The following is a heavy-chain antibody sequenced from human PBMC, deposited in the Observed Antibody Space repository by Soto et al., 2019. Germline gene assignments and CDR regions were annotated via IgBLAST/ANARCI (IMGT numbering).Heavy chain of an antibody. CDR3: AKQSGSGSYYNVGSGGHLDH. Sequence: PGGSLRLSCAASGFTFSNAWMNWVRQAPGKGLEWVGRIKSKTDGGTTDYAAPVKGRFTISRDDSKNTLYLQMTSLRAEDTAMYYCAKQSGSGSYYNVGSGGHLDHWGQGTLVTVSS. D-gene: IGHD3-10*01. J-gene: IGHJ4*02. V-gene: IGHV3-15*07. CDR2: IKSKTDGGTT. CDR1: GFTFSNAW.